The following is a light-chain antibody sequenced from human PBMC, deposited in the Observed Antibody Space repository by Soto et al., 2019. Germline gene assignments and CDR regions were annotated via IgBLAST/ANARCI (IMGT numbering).Light chain of an antibody. V-gene: IGLV2-14*01. CDR1: NSDVGGYNY. CDR3: SSYTSISTLYV. CDR2: EVS. J-gene: IGLJ1*01. Sequence: QSALTQPASVSLSPGQSITISCTGTNSDVGGYNYVSWYQQHPGKAPELMIYEVSHRPSGVSNRFSGSKSDNTASLTISGLQAEDEADYYCSSYTSISTLYVFGTGTKVTVL.